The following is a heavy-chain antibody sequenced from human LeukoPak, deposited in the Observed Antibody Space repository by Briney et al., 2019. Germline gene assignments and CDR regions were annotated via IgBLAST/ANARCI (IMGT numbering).Heavy chain of an antibody. Sequence: SETLSLTCAVYGGSFSGYYWSWIRQPPGKGLEWIGEINHSGSTNYNPSLKSRVTILVDTSKNQFSLKLSSVTAADTAVYYCARGSPFYSGSYYTTTIYDYWGQGTLVTVSS. V-gene: IGHV4-34*01. CDR3: ARGSPFYSGSYYTTTIYDY. D-gene: IGHD1-26*01. J-gene: IGHJ4*02. CDR1: GGSFSGYY. CDR2: INHSGST.